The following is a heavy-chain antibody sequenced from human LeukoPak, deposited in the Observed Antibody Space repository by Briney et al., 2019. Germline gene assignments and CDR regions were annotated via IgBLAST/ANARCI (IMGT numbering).Heavy chain of an antibody. D-gene: IGHD2-15*01. J-gene: IGHJ4*02. CDR1: GFTFSRFA. V-gene: IGHV3-23*01. CDR2: ICGSNDNT. Sequence: GGSLRLSCAASGFTFSRFAMSWVRQAPGKGLEWVSTICGSNDNTYNADSVKGRFTISRDNSKNTLYLQMNSLRDEDTAIYYCAKGFRSDGTCYSSVDYWGQGTLVTVSS. CDR3: AKGFRSDGTCYSSVDY.